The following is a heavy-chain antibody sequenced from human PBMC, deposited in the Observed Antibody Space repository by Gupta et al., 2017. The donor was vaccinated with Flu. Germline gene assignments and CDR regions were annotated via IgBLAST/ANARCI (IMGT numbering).Heavy chain of an antibody. V-gene: IGHV1-2*02. Sequence: QVQLVQSGAEVKKPGASVKVSCQASGYSFTGYYLHWVRQAPGQGLEWMGWINPDSGGRNHAQKFQGRVTMTRDTSISTAYMELSSLRSDDTAMYYCVRVGYDYVWGSHHYTSFVDIWGQGTMVTVSS. J-gene: IGHJ3*02. CDR1: GYSFTGYY. CDR2: INPDSGGR. D-gene: IGHD3-16*01. CDR3: VRVGYDYVWGSHHYTSFVDI.